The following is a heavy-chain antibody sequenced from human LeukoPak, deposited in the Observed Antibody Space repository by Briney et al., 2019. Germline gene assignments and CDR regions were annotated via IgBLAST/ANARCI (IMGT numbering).Heavy chain of an antibody. CDR3: TSPVTTVTTNSFDI. D-gene: IGHD4-17*01. CDR1: GFTFSVYE. Sequence: GGSLRLSCAASGFTFSVYEMKWVRQAPGKGLEWLSYISSSGTTMYYADSVRVRFTITRDNTKDSLYLQMNSLRAEDTAVYYCTSPVTTVTTNSFDIWGQGTRVTVSS. J-gene: IGHJ3*02. V-gene: IGHV3-48*03. CDR2: ISSSGTTM.